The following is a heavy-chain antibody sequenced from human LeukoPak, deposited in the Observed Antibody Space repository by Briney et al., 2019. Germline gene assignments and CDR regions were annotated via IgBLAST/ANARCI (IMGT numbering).Heavy chain of an antibody. CDR1: GFTFSSYW. V-gene: IGHV3-7*01. CDR2: IKQDGSEK. Sequence: PGGSLRLSCAASGFTFSSYWMSWVRQAPGKGLEWVANIKQDGSEKYYVDSVKGRFTISRDNAKNSLYLQMNSLRAEDTAVYYCARDHYYNGSGSYKNYYGMDVWGQGTTVTVSS. CDR3: ARDHYYNGSGSYKNYYGMDV. D-gene: IGHD3-10*01. J-gene: IGHJ6*02.